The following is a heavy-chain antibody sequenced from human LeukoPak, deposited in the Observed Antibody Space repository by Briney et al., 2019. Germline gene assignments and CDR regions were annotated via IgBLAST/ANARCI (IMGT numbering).Heavy chain of an antibody. CDR3: ASNNYDFWSGYYVFDY. J-gene: IGHJ4*02. V-gene: IGHV1-69*01. Sequence: SVKVSCKASGGTFSSYAFSWVRQAPGQGLEWMGGIIPIFGTANYAQKFQGRVTITADESTSTAYMELSSLRSEDTAVYYCASNNYDFWSGYYVFDYWGQGTLVTVSS. CDR2: IIPIFGTA. D-gene: IGHD3-3*01. CDR1: GGTFSSYA.